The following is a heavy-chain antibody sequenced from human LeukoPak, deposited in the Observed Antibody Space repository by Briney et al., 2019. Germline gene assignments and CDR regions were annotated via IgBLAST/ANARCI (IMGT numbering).Heavy chain of an antibody. D-gene: IGHD3-16*02. V-gene: IGHV1-3*01. CDR2: INAGNGNT. J-gene: IGHJ5*02. CDR1: GYTFTSYA. Sequence: ASVQVSCKASGYTFTSYAMHWVRQAPGQRLEWMGWINAGNGNTKYSQKFQGRVTITRDTSASTAYMELSSLRSEDTAVYYCAREAFGGVIVYNWFDPWGQGTLVTVSS. CDR3: AREAFGGVIVYNWFDP.